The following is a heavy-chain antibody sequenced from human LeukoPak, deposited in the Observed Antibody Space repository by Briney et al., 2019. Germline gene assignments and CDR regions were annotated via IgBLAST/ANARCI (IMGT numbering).Heavy chain of an antibody. CDR3: AKDMGRYSSSWDYYGMDV. D-gene: IGHD6-13*01. CDR2: ISWNSGSI. J-gene: IGHJ6*02. V-gene: IGHV3-9*01. CDR1: GFTFDDYA. Sequence: GRSLRLSCAASGFTFDDYAMHWVRQAPGKGLEWVSGISWNSGSIGYADSVKGRFTISRDNAKNSLYLQMNSLRAEDTALYYCAKDMGRYSSSWDYYGMDVWGQGTTVTVSS.